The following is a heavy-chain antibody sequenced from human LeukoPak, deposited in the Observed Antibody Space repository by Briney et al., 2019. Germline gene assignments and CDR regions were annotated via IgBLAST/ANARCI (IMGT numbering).Heavy chain of an antibody. CDR2: IKQDGSEK. J-gene: IGHJ3*01. CDR1: GFTFSSYW. Sequence: GGSLRLSCAASGFTFSSYWMSWVRQAPGKGLEWVANIKQDGSEKYYVDSVKGRFTTSRDNAKNSLYLQMNNLRPEDTAVYFCTRDIRLTTDRDAFDVWGQGTMVTVSS. D-gene: IGHD1-14*01. V-gene: IGHV3-7*01. CDR3: TRDIRLTTDRDAFDV.